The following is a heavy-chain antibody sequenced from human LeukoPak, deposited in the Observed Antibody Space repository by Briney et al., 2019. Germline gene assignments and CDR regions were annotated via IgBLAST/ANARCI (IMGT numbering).Heavy chain of an antibody. CDR1: GGSFSGYY. CDR3: ARPLRYYGSGSYDAFDI. D-gene: IGHD3-10*01. Sequence: PSETLSLTCAVYGGSFSGYYWSWIRQPPGKGLEWIGEINHSGSTNYNPSLKSRVTISVDTSKNQLSLKLSSVTAADTAVYYCARPLRYYGSGSYDAFDIWGQGTMVTVSS. V-gene: IGHV4-34*01. CDR2: INHSGST. J-gene: IGHJ3*02.